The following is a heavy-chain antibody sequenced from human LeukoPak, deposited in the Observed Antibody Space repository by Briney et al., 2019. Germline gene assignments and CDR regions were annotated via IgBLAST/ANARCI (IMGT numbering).Heavy chain of an antibody. CDR2: IKEDGSEK. V-gene: IGHV3-7*01. Sequence: PGGSLRLSCAPSGFAFSSNWMSWVRQAPGKGLEWVANIKEDGSEKYYVDSVKGRFTISRDNAKNSLYLQMNNLRAEDTAVYYCASYRIGYCSGDTCYADWFDPWGQGTLVTVSS. J-gene: IGHJ5*02. CDR3: ASYRIGYCSGDTCYADWFDP. D-gene: IGHD2-15*01. CDR1: GFAFSSNW.